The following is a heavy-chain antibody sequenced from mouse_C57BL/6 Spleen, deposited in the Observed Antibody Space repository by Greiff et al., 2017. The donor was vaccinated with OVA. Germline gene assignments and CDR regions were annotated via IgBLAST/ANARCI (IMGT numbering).Heavy chain of an antibody. CDR3: ARGYYGSSYDY. D-gene: IGHD1-1*01. V-gene: IGHV5-4*03. CDR1: GFTFSSYA. CDR2: ISDGGSYT. Sequence: EVKLQESGGDLVKPGGSLKLSCAASGFTFSSYAMSWVRQTPEKRLEWVATISDGGSYTYYPDNVKGRFTISRDNAKNNLYLQMSHLKSEDTAMYYCARGYYGSSYDYWGQGTTLTVSS. J-gene: IGHJ2*01.